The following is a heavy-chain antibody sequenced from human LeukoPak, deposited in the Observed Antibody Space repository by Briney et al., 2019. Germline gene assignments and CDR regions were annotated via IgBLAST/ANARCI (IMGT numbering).Heavy chain of an antibody. J-gene: IGHJ6*04. V-gene: IGHV3-74*01. Sequence: PGGSLRLSCAASGFTFSSYWMHWVRQAPGKGLVWVSRVNSDGSSTSYADSVKGRFTISRDNAKNTLYLQMNSLRAEDTAVYYCARPEEDYYGMDVGGKGTTVTVSS. CDR3: ARPEEDYYGMDV. CDR1: GFTFSSYW. CDR2: VNSDGSST.